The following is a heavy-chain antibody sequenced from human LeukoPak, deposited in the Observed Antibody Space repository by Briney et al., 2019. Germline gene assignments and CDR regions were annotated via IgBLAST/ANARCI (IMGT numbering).Heavy chain of an antibody. J-gene: IGHJ1*01. CDR3: ASPDGDYVQGAFQH. Sequence: ASVKVSCKASGYTFTSYAMHWVRQAPGQRLEWLGWINAGNGNTKYSQKFQGRVTITRDTSASTAYMELSSLRSEDTAVYYCASPDGDYVQGAFQHWGQGTLVTVSS. D-gene: IGHD4-17*01. CDR2: INAGNGNT. CDR1: GYTFTSYA. V-gene: IGHV1-3*01.